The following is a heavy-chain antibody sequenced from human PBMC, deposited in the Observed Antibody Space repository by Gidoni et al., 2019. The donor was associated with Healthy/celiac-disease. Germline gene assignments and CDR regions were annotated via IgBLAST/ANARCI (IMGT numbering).Heavy chain of an antibody. CDR1: GFTFSSYA. Sequence: EVQLLESGGGLVQPGGSLRLSCAASGFTFSSYAMSWVRQAPGKGLEWVSAISGRCGSTYYADSVKCRFTISRDNSKNTLYLQMNSLRAEDTAVYYCAKVVEGRISSSWTYYFDYWGQGTLVTVSS. D-gene: IGHD6-13*01. CDR3: AKVVEGRISSSWTYYFDY. J-gene: IGHJ4*02. CDR2: ISGRCGST. V-gene: IGHV3-23*01.